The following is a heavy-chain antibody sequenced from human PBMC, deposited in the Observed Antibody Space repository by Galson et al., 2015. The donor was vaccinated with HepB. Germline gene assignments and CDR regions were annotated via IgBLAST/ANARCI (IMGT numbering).Heavy chain of an antibody. V-gene: IGHV3-7*01. CDR3: ARHKVQDWYYYDSSGYFDY. J-gene: IGHJ4*02. Sequence: SLRLSCAASGFTFSNFWMTWVRQAPGKGLEWVAHIRQDGNEKYYVDSVRGRLTISRDNAKNSLYLQLNSLRAEDTAVYYCARHKVQDWYYYDSSGYFDYWGQGTLVTVSS. CDR2: IRQDGNEK. D-gene: IGHD3-22*01. CDR1: GFTFSNFW.